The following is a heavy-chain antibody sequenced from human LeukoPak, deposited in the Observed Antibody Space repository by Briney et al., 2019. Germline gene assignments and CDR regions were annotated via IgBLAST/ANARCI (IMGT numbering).Heavy chain of an antibody. D-gene: IGHD3-9*01. CDR1: GFTFSSYG. Sequence: PGRSLRLSCAASGFTFSSYGMHWVRQAPGKGLEWVAVISYDGSNKYYADSVKGRFTISRDSSKNTLYLQMNSLRAEDTAVYYCARDRRYDILTGYYWWESDYWGQGTLVTVSS. CDR2: ISYDGSNK. V-gene: IGHV3-30*19. CDR3: ARDRRYDILTGYYWWESDY. J-gene: IGHJ4*02.